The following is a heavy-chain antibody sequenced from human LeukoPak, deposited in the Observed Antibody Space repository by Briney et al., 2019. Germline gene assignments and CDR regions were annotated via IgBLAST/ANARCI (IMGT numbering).Heavy chain of an antibody. D-gene: IGHD2-15*01. J-gene: IGHJ4*02. Sequence: PGGSLRLSCAASGFSLSNYWISWVRQAPGKGLEWVANIKLDGSEKYYVNSVKGRFTISRDNAKNLLNLQMNSLRAEDTAVYYCARDGDWGQGTLVTVSS. CDR1: GFSLSNYW. CDR3: ARDGD. V-gene: IGHV3-7*01. CDR2: IKLDGSEK.